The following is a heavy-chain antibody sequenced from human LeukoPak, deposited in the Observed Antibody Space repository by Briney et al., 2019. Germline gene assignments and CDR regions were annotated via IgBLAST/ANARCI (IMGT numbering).Heavy chain of an antibody. J-gene: IGHJ3*02. Sequence: SETLSLTCTVSGGSVSSSSDSWGWIRQPPGKGLEWIGTISYSGNTYYSPSLKSRVTLLLDTSGNQFSLKLSSVTAADTAVYYCARLGLQGSGAFDIWGQGTMVTVSS. CDR2: ISYSGNT. CDR3: ARLGLQGSGAFDI. V-gene: IGHV4-39*07. CDR1: GGSVSSSSDS. D-gene: IGHD1-7*01.